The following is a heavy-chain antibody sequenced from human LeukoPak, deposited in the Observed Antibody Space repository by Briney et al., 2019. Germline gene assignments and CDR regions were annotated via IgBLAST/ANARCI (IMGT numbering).Heavy chain of an antibody. CDR2: TYYRSKWFS. CDR1: GDSVSTNSAT. V-gene: IGHV6-1*01. D-gene: IGHD3-22*01. CDR3: ARGRIAKIVVVHSFSYGMDV. J-gene: IGHJ6*02. Sequence: SQTLSLTCAISGDSVSTNSATWNWIRQSPSRGLEWLGRTYYRSKWFSDYALSVKSRITIIPDTSKNQFSLQLNSVTPEDTAVYYCARGRIAKIVVVHSFSYGMDVWGQGTTVTVSS.